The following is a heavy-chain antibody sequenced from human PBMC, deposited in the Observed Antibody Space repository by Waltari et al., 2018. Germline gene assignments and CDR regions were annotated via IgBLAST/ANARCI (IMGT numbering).Heavy chain of an antibody. Sequence: EVPLVESGGGVVRPGGSLRLSCAASGCTFDDYGMSWVRQAPGKGLEWVSGINWNGGSTGYADSVKGRFTISRDNAKNSLYLQMNSLRAEDTALDHCARGGELVYAFDIWGQGTMVTVSS. CDR2: INWNGGST. D-gene: IGHD6-6*01. CDR1: GCTFDDYG. CDR3: ARGGELVYAFDI. J-gene: IGHJ3*02. V-gene: IGHV3-20*01.